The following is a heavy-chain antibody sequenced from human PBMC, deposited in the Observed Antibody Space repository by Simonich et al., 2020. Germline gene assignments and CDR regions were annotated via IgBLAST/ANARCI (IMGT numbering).Heavy chain of an antibody. J-gene: IGHJ4*02. D-gene: IGHD2-8*01. V-gene: IGHV3-9*01. CDR2: ISWNSGSI. Sequence: EVQLVESGGGLVQPGRSLRLSCAASGFTFDDYAMHWVRQAPGKGLGVVSGISWNSGSIGYADSVKGRFTISRDNAKNSLYLQMNSLRAEDTALYYCAKDGGYCTNGVCYYFDYWGQGTLVTVSS. CDR1: GFTFDDYA. CDR3: AKDGGYCTNGVCYYFDY.